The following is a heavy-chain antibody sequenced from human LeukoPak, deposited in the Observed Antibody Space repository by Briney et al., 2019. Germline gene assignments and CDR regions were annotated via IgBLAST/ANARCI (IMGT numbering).Heavy chain of an antibody. Sequence: PGGSLRLSCAASGFTFSSYEMNWVRQAPGKGLEWVSYISSSGSTIYYADSVKGRFTISRDNAKNSLYLQMNSLRAEDTAVYYCARDQARLQSGGPLIIDAFDIWGQGTMVTVSS. CDR3: ARDQARLQSGGPLIIDAFDI. V-gene: IGHV3-48*03. CDR2: ISSSGSTI. D-gene: IGHD5-24*01. J-gene: IGHJ3*02. CDR1: GFTFSSYE.